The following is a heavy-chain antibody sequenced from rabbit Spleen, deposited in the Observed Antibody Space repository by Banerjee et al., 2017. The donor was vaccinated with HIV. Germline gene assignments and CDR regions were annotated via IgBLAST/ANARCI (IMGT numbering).Heavy chain of an antibody. CDR3: ARNYVNAFDP. Sequence: HLKESGGGLVQPGGSLKLSCTASGFTLSSYYMNWVRQAPGKGLEWIGYIDPLFGITYYANWVNGRFSISRENAQNTVFLQMTSLTAADTATYFCARNYVNAFDPWGQGTLVTVS. D-gene: IGHD1-1*01. J-gene: IGHJ2*01. CDR2: IDPLFGIT. CDR1: GFTLSSYY. V-gene: IGHV1S7*01.